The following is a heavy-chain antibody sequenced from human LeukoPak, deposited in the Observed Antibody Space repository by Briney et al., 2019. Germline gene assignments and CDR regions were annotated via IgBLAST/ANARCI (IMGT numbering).Heavy chain of an antibody. CDR1: GGTFSSYG. CDR2: IIPIFGTG. V-gene: IGHV1-69*06. J-gene: IGHJ3*02. CDR3: ARSSSRILNDAFDI. D-gene: IGHD6-6*01. Sequence: ASVKVSCKASGGTFSSYGISWVRQAPGQGLEWMGGIIPIFGTGNYAQKFQGRVTITADKSTSTVYMEVSSLRSEDTAVYYCARSSSRILNDAFDIWGQGTMVTVSS.